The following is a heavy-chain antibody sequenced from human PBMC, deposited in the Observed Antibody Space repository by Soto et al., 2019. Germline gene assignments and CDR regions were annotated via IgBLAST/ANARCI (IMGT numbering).Heavy chain of an antibody. CDR1: GFTFSSYS. D-gene: IGHD2-15*01. V-gene: IGHV3-21*01. J-gene: IGHJ4*02. Sequence: GGSLRLSCAASGFTFSSYSMNWVRQAPGKGLEWVSSISSSSSYIYYADSVKGRFTISRDNAKNSLYLQRNSLRAEDTAVYYCARDGAYCSGGSCYSIPKIDYWGQGTLVTVSS. CDR3: ARDGAYCSGGSCYSIPKIDY. CDR2: ISSSSSYI.